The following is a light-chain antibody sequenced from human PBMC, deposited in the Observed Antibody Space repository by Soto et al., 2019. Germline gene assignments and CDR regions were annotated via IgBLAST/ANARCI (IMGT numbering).Light chain of an antibody. V-gene: IGKV4-1*01. CDR1: QSALYSSNNKNY. Sequence: DIVMTQSPDSLAVSLGERATINCKSSQSALYSSNNKNYLAWYQQKQGQPXKXXSYWASTRESGVPDRFSGSGSGTDLAITISSLQAEDVEVYYCQQYYSTPLTFGGGTKVDIK. CDR2: WAS. CDR3: QQYYSTPLT. J-gene: IGKJ4*01.